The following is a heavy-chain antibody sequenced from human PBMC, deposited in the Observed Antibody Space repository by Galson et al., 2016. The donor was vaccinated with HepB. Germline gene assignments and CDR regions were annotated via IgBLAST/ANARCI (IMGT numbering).Heavy chain of an antibody. CDR1: GGPVNSGSDH. V-gene: IGHV4-61*01. CDR3: ARDRRTATNDAFDI. CDR2: IYYSGDT. D-gene: IGHD4-17*01. J-gene: IGHJ3*02. Sequence: LSLTCTVSGGPVNSGSDHWSWIRQPPGKGLGWIGYIYYSGDTNYNPSLKSRVTISIDTSKNQSSLRLTSVTAAVTAVYYCARDRRTATNDAFDIWGLGTMVIVSS.